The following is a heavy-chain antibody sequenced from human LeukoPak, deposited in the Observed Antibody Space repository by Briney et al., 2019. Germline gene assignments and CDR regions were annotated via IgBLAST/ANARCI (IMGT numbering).Heavy chain of an antibody. V-gene: IGHV1-46*01. CDR2: INPSGGST. Sequence: ASVKVSCKASGYTITSYYMHWVRQAPGQGLEWMGIINPSGGSTSYAQKFQGRVTMTRDTSTSTVYMELSSLRSEDMAVYYCARSQGQFRFLEWSDAYYFDYWGQGTLVTVSS. D-gene: IGHD3-3*01. J-gene: IGHJ4*02. CDR3: ARSQGQFRFLEWSDAYYFDY. CDR1: GYTITSYY.